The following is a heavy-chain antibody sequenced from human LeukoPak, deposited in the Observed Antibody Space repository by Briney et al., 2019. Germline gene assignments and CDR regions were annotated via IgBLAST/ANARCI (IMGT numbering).Heavy chain of an antibody. CDR1: GGTFSSYA. CDR3: ARGHCSSTSCYYYFDY. Sequence: ASVKVSCKASGGTFSSYAISWVRQAPGQGLEWMGWINPNSGGTNYAQKFQGRVTMTRDTSISTAYMELSRLRSDDTAVYYCARGHCSSTSCYYYFDYWGQGTLVTVSS. V-gene: IGHV1-2*02. CDR2: INPNSGGT. D-gene: IGHD2-2*01. J-gene: IGHJ4*02.